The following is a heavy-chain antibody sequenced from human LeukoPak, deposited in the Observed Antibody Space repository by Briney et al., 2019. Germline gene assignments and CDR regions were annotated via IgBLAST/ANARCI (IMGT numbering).Heavy chain of an antibody. J-gene: IGHJ4*02. Sequence: GGSLRLSCAASGFTFSSYAMSWVRQAPGKGLEWVSAISGSGGSTYYADSVKGRSTISRGNSKNTLYLQMNSLRAEDTAVYYCAKWAHYDFWSGYYTYFDYWGQGTLVTVSS. V-gene: IGHV3-23*01. CDR1: GFTFSSYA. D-gene: IGHD3-3*01. CDR2: ISGSGGST. CDR3: AKWAHYDFWSGYYTYFDY.